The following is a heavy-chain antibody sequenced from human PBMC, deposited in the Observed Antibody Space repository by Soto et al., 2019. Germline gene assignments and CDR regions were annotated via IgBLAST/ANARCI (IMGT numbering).Heavy chain of an antibody. J-gene: IGHJ3*02. Sequence: GASLRLSCAASGFTFSSYAMGWVRQAPGKGLEWVSAISGSGGSTYYADSMKGRFTISRDNPKKTLYLQMNTLRAVDTAVYYCSIDYSGNYIWGSYRAEAFDIWGHGTMVTVSS. CDR3: SIDYSGNYIWGSYRAEAFDI. CDR1: GFTFSSYA. CDR2: ISGSGGST. D-gene: IGHD3-16*02. V-gene: IGHV3-23*01.